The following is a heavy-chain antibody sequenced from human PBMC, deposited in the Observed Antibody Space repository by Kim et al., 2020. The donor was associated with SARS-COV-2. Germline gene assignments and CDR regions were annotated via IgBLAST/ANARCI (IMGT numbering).Heavy chain of an antibody. J-gene: IGHJ4*02. Sequence: GGSLRLSCAASGFTFSSYAMSWVRQAPGKGLEWVSAISGSGGSTYYADSVKGRFTISRDNSKNTLYLQMNSLRAEDTAVYYCAKDLGRGIVVVVCFDYWGQGTLVTVSS. CDR2: ISGSGGST. CDR1: GFTFSSYA. D-gene: IGHD2-15*01. CDR3: AKDLGRGIVVVVCFDY. V-gene: IGHV3-23*01.